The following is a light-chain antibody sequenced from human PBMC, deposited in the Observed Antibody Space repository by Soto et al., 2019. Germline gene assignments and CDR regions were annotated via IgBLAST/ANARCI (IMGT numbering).Light chain of an antibody. CDR3: QQYDGSPRT. V-gene: IGKV3-20*01. J-gene: IGKJ1*01. Sequence: EIVLTQSPGTLSLSPGERATLSCRASQTVSSTYLAWYQQKPGQAPRLLIYGASNRATGIPDRFTGSGSGTDFTLTISRLEPEDFALYYCQQYDGSPRTFGQGTKVEI. CDR2: GAS. CDR1: QTVSSTY.